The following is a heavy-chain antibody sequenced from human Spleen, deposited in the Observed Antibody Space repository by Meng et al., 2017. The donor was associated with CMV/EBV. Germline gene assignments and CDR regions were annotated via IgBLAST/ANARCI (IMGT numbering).Heavy chain of an antibody. CDR3: TTVTSPMRSLEWFQTDS. D-gene: IGHD3-3*01. Sequence: GESLKISCAASGFTFSNAWMSWVRQAPGKGLEWVGRFKSKTDGGTIDYAAPVKGRFTVSRDDSTNTLYLQMNSLKTEDTAIYYCTTVTSPMRSLEWFQTDSWGQGTLVTVSS. J-gene: IGHJ4*02. CDR2: FKSKTDGGTI. CDR1: GFTFSNAW. V-gene: IGHV3-15*01.